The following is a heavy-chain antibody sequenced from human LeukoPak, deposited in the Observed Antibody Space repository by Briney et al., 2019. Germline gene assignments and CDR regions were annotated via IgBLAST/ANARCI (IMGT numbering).Heavy chain of an antibody. CDR2: ITGSGDST. Sequence: GGSLRLSCAASGFTFSSYAMSWVRQAPGKGLEWVSAITGSGDSTNYADSVKGRFTIYRDNSKNTVYLQMNSLRAEDTAVYYCAKSPRDYHDYFDYWGQGTLVTVSS. CDR3: AKSPRDYHDYFDY. CDR1: GFTFSSYA. J-gene: IGHJ4*02. D-gene: IGHD4-17*01. V-gene: IGHV3-23*01.